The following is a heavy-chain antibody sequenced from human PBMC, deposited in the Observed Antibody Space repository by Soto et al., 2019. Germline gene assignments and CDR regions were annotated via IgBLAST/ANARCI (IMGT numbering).Heavy chain of an antibody. V-gene: IGHV4-39*01. CDR2: IYYSGST. J-gene: IGHJ6*02. CDR1: GGSISSSSYY. Sequence: SETLSLTCTVSGGSISSSSYYWGWIRQPPGKGLEWIGSIYYSGSTYYNPSLKSRVTISVDTSKNQFSLKLSSVTAADTAVYYCARQVSGWYGSPVGPDHYYGMDVWGQGTTVTVSS. D-gene: IGHD6-19*01. CDR3: ARQVSGWYGSPVGPDHYYGMDV.